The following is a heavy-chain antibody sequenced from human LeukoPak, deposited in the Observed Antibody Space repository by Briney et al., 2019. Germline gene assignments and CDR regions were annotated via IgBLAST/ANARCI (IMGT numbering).Heavy chain of an antibody. J-gene: IGHJ4*02. V-gene: IGHV4-34*01. CDR1: GVTFSGYY. Sequence: SETLSLTCAVYGVTFSGYYLSWIRQPPGKGLEWIGDINHSGSTNYNPSLKSRVTISVETSTNQFSLKLSSVTAADATVYYCSGGGHPGDYWGQGTLVTVSS. CDR2: INHSGST. CDR3: SGGGHPGDY.